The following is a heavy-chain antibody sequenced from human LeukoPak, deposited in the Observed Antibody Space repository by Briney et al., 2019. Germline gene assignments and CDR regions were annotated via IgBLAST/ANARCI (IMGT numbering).Heavy chain of an antibody. V-gene: IGHV3-23*01. CDR1: GFTFISYW. D-gene: IGHD2/OR15-2a*01. CDR3: ARDLGFSRNRYFDY. CDR2: ISDSGLST. J-gene: IGHJ4*02. Sequence: GGSLRLSCAASGFTFISYWMTWVRQSPGKGLEWVSTISDSGLSTYYADSVKGRFTISRDNSKNTVFLQMNSLTAEDTAMFYCARDLGFSRNRYFDYWGQGTLVTVSS.